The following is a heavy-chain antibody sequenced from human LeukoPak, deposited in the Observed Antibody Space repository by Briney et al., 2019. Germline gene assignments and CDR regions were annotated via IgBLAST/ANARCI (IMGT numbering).Heavy chain of an antibody. CDR1: GYTFTSYY. CDR2: INPSGGST. V-gene: IGHV1-46*01. J-gene: IGHJ5*02. D-gene: IGHD3-10*01. CDR3: ASGTYYHGSGSYPFDP. Sequence: ASVKVSCKASGYTFTSYYMHWVRQAPGQGLEWMGIINPSGGSTSYAQKFQGRVTMTRDTSTSTVYMELSSLRSEDTAVYYCASGTYYHGSGSYPFDPWGQGTLVTVSS.